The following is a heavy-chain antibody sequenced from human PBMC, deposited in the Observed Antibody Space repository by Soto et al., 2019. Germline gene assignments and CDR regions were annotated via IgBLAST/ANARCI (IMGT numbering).Heavy chain of an antibody. CDR3: ERGYFDWLISGGFYY. CDR1: GYTFTSYG. J-gene: IGHJ4*02. V-gene: IGHV1-18*01. CDR2: ISAYNGNT. Sequence: ASVKVSCKASGYTFTSYGISWVRQAPGQGLEWMGWISAYNGNTNYAQKLQGRVTMTTDTSTSTAYMELRSLRSDDTAVYYCERGYFDWLISGGFYYCGQGTLVTVSS. D-gene: IGHD3-9*01.